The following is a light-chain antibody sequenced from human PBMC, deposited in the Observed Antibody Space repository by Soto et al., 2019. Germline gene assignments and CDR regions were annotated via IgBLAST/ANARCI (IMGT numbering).Light chain of an antibody. Sequence: EIVLTQSPGTLSLSPGERATLSCRASQSVSSSYLAWYQQKPGQAPRLLIYGASSRATGIPDRFSGSGSGTDFTLTISRLEPEDFAVYYCQQYGSSLRTFGGGTKVDNK. CDR3: QQYGSSLRT. J-gene: IGKJ4*02. V-gene: IGKV3-20*01. CDR1: QSVSSSY. CDR2: GAS.